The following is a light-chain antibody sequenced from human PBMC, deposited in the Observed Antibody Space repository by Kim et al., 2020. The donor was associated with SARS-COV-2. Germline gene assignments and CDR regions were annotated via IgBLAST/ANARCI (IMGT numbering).Light chain of an antibody. Sequence: PPCGSSSFPCRASQSLSSSYLASYQNKPGQSPRLLIYGPSSRATGIPDRFSGSGSGTDFTLTISRLEPEDFAVYYCQQYGSSPWTFGQGTKVDIK. V-gene: IGKV3-20*01. CDR1: QSLSSSY. CDR2: GPS. J-gene: IGKJ1*01. CDR3: QQYGSSPWT.